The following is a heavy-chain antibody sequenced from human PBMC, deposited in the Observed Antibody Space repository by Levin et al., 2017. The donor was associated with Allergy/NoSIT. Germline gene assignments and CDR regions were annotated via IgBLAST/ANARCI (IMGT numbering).Heavy chain of an antibody. CDR3: ARGGNLAAYPDIYYYYYYMDV. CDR1: GYTFTSYD. V-gene: IGHV1-8*01. J-gene: IGHJ6*03. D-gene: IGHD6-6*01. CDR2: MNPNSGNT. Sequence: ASVKVSCKASGYTFTSYDINWVRQATGQGLEWMGWMNPNSGNTGYAQKFQGRVTMTRNTSISTAYMELSSLRSEDTAVYYCARGGNLAAYPDIYYYYYYMDVWGKGTTVTVSS.